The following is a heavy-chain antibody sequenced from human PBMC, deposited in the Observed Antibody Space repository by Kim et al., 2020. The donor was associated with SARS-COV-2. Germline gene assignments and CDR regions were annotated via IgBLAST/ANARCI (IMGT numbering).Heavy chain of an antibody. V-gene: IGHV3-30*18. CDR2: ISYDGSNK. CDR3: AKGKLSITIFGVVKVLDYYYYYGMDV. CDR1: GFTFSSYG. Sequence: GGSLRLSCAASGFTFSSYGMHWVRQAPGKGLEWVAVISYDGSNKYYADSVKGRFTISRDNSKNTLYLQMNSLRAEDTAVYYCAKGKLSITIFGVVKVLDYYYYYGMDVWGQGTTVTVSS. J-gene: IGHJ6*02. D-gene: IGHD3-3*01.